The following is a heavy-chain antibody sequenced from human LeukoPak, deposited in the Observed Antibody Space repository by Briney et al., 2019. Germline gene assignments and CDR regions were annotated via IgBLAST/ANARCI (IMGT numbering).Heavy chain of an antibody. J-gene: IGHJ3*02. CDR1: GGSISSSNW. Sequence: SGTLSLTCAVSGGSISSSNWWSWVRQPPGKGLEWIGEIYHSGSTNYNPSLKSRVTISVDKSKNQFSLKLSSVTAADTAVYYCASPPGYCSGGSCPHDAFDIWGQGTMVTVSS. D-gene: IGHD2-15*01. CDR3: ASPPGYCSGGSCPHDAFDI. V-gene: IGHV4-4*02. CDR2: IYHSGST.